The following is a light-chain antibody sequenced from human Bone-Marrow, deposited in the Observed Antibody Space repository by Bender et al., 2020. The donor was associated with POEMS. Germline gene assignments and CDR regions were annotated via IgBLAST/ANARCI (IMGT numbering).Light chain of an antibody. V-gene: IGLV2-14*02. Sequence: QSPLTQPASVSGSPGQAITISCTGTSSDIGAYGFVSWYQQYPGKAPKLMIYETNKRPSGVSNRFSGSRSGNTASLTISGLQAEDEADYYCSSFTSDTTYVFGTGTEVTVL. CDR2: ETN. CDR3: SSFTSDTTYV. CDR1: SSDIGAYGF. J-gene: IGLJ1*01.